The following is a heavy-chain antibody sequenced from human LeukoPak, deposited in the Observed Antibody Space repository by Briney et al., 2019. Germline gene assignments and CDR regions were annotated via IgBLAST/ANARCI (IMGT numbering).Heavy chain of an antibody. D-gene: IGHD6-6*01. Sequence: PGGSLRLSCAASGFTFSDDYMSWIRQAPGKGLEWVSYISTTGRTIYYADSVKGRFTISRDNVQNSLYLQMNSLRAEDTAVYYCAAKYSSPSAIDYWGQGTLVTVSS. CDR3: AAKYSSPSAIDY. CDR1: GFTFSDDY. V-gene: IGHV3-11*04. CDR2: ISTTGRTI. J-gene: IGHJ4*02.